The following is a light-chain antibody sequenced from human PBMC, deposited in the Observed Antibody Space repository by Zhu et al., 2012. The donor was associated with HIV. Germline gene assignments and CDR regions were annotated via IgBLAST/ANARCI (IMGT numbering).Light chain of an antibody. J-gene: IGKJ1*01. CDR3: QQYNSYSLT. CDR2: KAS. Sequence: DIQMTQSPSTLSAPIGDRVTISCRASQSVGSWLAWYQHKPGQAPKLLINKASTLEDGVPLRLSGSGSGTEFTLTINSLQRDDSAIYYCQQYNSYSLTFGQGTKVEIK. CDR1: QSVGSW. V-gene: IGKV1-5*03.